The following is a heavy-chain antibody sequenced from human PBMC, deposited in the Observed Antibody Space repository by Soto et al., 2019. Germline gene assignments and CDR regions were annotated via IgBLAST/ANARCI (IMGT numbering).Heavy chain of an antibody. CDR1: GGSISSYY. Sequence: QVQLQESGPGLVKPSETLSLTCTVSGGSISSYYWSWIRQPPGKGLEWIGFIFYSGSTSYNPSLKSRVSISIDTSEYQFSLKLNSVTAADTAVYYCESMIGDPVLSFDSWGQGTLVGVSS. CDR3: ESMIGDPVLSFDS. CDR2: IFYSGST. J-gene: IGHJ5*01. D-gene: IGHD3-10*02. V-gene: IGHV4-59*01.